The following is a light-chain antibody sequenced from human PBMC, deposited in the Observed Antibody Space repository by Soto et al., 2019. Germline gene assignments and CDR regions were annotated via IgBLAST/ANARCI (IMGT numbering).Light chain of an antibody. CDR2: EVT. V-gene: IGLV2-14*01. J-gene: IGLJ2*01. CDR3: SSYTSSSTLV. CDR1: SSDIGTYNY. Sequence: QSALTQPPSVSGSPGQSITISCTGTSSDIGTYNYVSWYQQSPGKAPKLMIYEVTNRPSGVSNRFSASKSGNTASLTISGLQAEDEADYYCSSYTSSSTLVFGGGTKVTVL.